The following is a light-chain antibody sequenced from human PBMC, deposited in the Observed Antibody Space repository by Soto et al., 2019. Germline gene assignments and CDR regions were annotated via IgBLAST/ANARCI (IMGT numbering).Light chain of an antibody. J-gene: IGKJ4*01. Sequence: EIVLTQSPATLSLSPGERATLSCRASQSFSNSLAWYQQKPGQAPRHLIYDASNRATGVPARFSGSGSGTDFTLTISSLEPEDFVVYYCQQRSNWPLTFGGGTKVEMK. CDR3: QQRSNWPLT. CDR2: DAS. V-gene: IGKV3-11*01. CDR1: QSFSNS.